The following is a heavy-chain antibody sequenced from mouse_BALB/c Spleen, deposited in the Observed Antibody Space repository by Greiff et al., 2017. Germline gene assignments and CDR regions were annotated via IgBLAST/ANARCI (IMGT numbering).Heavy chain of an antibody. CDR3: ARDGYAMDY. V-gene: IGHV7-3*02. Sequence: EVKLVESGGGLVQPGGSLRLSCATSGFTFTDYYMSWVRQPPGKALEWLGFIRNKANGYTTEYSASVKGRFTISRDNSQSILYLQMNTLRAEDSATYYCARDGYAMDYWGQGTSVTVSS. J-gene: IGHJ4*01. CDR1: GFTFTDYY. CDR2: IRNKANGYTT.